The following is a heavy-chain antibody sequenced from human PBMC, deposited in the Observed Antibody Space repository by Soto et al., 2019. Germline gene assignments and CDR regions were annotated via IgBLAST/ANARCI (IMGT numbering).Heavy chain of an antibody. D-gene: IGHD4-17*01. J-gene: IGHJ4*02. V-gene: IGHV4-59*08. Sequence: SETLSLTCTVSGGSISSYYWSWIRQPPGKGLEWIGYIYYSGSTNYNPSLKSRVTISVDTSKNQFSLKLSSVTAADTAVYYCASQSSGYGDYPYYFDYWGQGTLVTVSS. CDR2: IYYSGST. CDR1: GGSISSYY. CDR3: ASQSSGYGDYPYYFDY.